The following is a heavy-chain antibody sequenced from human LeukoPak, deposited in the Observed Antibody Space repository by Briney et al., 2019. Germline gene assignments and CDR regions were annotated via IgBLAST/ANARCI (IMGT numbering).Heavy chain of an antibody. Sequence: ASVKVSCKASGYIFTGYYMHWVRQAPGQGLEWMGWINPNSGGTNYAQKFQGRVTMTRDTSISTAYMELSRLRSDDTAVYYCARVVKTYYYDSSGYYYGYWGQGTLVTVSS. CDR2: INPNSGGT. J-gene: IGHJ4*02. CDR1: GYIFTGYY. D-gene: IGHD3-22*01. CDR3: ARVVKTYYYDSSGYYYGY. V-gene: IGHV1-2*02.